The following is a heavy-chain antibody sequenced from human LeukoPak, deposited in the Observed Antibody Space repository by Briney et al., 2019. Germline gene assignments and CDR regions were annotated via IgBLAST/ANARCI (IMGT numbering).Heavy chain of an antibody. CDR2: IYYSGST. Sequence: SETLSLTCTVSGGSISSGGYYWSWIRQHPGKGLEWIGYIYYSGSTYYNPSLKSRVTISVDTSKNQFSLKLSSVTAADTAVYYCAREGSGPYCSSTSCFGWFDPWGQGTLVTVSS. CDR3: AREGSGPYCSSTSCFGWFDP. V-gene: IGHV4-31*03. J-gene: IGHJ5*02. CDR1: GGSISSGGYY. D-gene: IGHD2-2*01.